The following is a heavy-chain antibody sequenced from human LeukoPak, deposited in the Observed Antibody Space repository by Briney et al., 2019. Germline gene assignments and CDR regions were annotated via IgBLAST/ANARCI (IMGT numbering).Heavy chain of an antibody. Sequence: GASVKVSCKASGYTFTSYGISWVRQAPGQGLEWMGWISAYNGNTNYAQKLQGRVTMATDTSTSTAYMELRSLRSDDTAVYYCARGADMATGPYYYGMDVWGQGTTVTVSS. CDR3: ARGADMATGPYYYGMDV. V-gene: IGHV1-18*01. CDR2: ISAYNGNT. D-gene: IGHD2-15*01. CDR1: GYTFTSYG. J-gene: IGHJ6*02.